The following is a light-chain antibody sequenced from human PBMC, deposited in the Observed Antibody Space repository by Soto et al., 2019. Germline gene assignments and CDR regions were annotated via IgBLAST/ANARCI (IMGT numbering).Light chain of an antibody. CDR1: SSDVGGYNY. J-gene: IGLJ1*01. Sequence: QSGLRQPASVPGSPGQWITSSCTGTSSDVGGYNYVSWYQQHPGKAPKLMIYEVSNRPSGVSNRFSGSKSGNTASLTISGLQAEDEADYYCSSYTSSSPYVFGTGTKVTVL. CDR3: SSYTSSSPYV. CDR2: EVS. V-gene: IGLV2-14*01.